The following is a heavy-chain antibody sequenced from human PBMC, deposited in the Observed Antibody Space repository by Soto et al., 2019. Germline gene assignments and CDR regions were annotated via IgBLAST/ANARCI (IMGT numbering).Heavy chain of an antibody. CDR3: AKDGVMVAATPAISLGV. Sequence: GGSLRLSCAASGFTFSSYGMHWVRQAPGKGLEWVAVISYDGSNKYYADSVKGRFTISRDNSKNTLYLQMNSLRAEDTAVYYCAKDGVMVAATPAISLGVWGQGTTVTVSS. CDR2: ISYDGSNK. V-gene: IGHV3-30*18. D-gene: IGHD2-15*01. CDR1: GFTFSSYG. J-gene: IGHJ6*02.